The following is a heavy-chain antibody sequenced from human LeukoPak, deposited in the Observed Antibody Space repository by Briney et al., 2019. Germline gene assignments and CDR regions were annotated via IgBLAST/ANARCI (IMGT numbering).Heavy chain of an antibody. CDR1: GYTFTNYG. J-gene: IGHJ4*02. Sequence: ASVKVSCKASGYTFTNYGVSWVRQAPGQGLEWMGWISAYNGNTNYAQKLQGRVTMTTDTSTSTAYMELRSLRSDDTAVYYCALGGGYCSSTSCYANFDYWGQGTLVTVSS. V-gene: IGHV1-18*01. D-gene: IGHD2-2*01. CDR3: ALGGGYCSSTSCYANFDY. CDR2: ISAYNGNT.